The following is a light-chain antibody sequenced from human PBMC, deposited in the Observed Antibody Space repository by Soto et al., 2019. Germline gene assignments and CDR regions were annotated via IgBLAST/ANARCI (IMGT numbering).Light chain of an antibody. CDR2: DVS. J-gene: IGLJ3*02. CDR1: RSDVGGYNY. CDR3: SSYTGSITWV. Sequence: QSVLTQPASVSGSPGQSITISCTGTRSDVGGYNYVSWYQQHSGKAPKLMIYDVSNRPSGVSSRFSGSKSGNTASLTISGLQVEDEADYYCSSYTGSITWVFGGGTKVTVL. V-gene: IGLV2-14*03.